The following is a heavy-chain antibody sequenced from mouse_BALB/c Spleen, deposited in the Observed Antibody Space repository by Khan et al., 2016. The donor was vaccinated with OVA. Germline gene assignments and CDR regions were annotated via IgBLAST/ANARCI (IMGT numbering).Heavy chain of an antibody. CDR2: IHPYNGGP. CDR3: AREVGGAY. CDR1: GYTFTDYN. D-gene: IGHD1-3*01. J-gene: IGHJ3*01. Sequence: IQLVQSGPELVKPGASVKISCKASGYTFTDYNMHWVKQSHGKSLEWIGYIHPYNGGPGYNQKFKSKATLTVDNSSSTAYMELRSLTSEDSAVXYCAREVGGAYWGQGTLVTVSA. V-gene: IGHV1S29*02.